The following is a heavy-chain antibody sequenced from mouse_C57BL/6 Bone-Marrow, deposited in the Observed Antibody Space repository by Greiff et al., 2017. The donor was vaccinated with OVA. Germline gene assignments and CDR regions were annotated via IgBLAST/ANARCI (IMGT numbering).Heavy chain of an antibody. CDR2: IYPGGGYT. CDR1: GYTFTNYW. Sequence: VKLVESGAELVRPGTSVKMSCKASGYTFTNYWIGWAKQRPGHGLEWIGDIYPGGGYTNYNEKFKGKATLTADKSSSTAYMQFSSLTSEDSAIYYCARFYYGYYAMDYWGQGTSVTVSS. V-gene: IGHV1-63*01. CDR3: ARFYYGYYAMDY. D-gene: IGHD1-1*01. J-gene: IGHJ4*01.